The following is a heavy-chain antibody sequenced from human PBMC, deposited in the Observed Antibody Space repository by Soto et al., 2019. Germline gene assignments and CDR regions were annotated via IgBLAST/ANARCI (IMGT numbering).Heavy chain of an antibody. V-gene: IGHV1-69*02. CDR3: APGTTGTTLSWGHNNWFDP. Sequence: QVQLVQSGAEVKKPGSSVKVSCKASGGTFSSYTISWVRQAPGQGLEWMGRIIPILGIANYAQKFQGRVTLTADKSTSTAYSELSSPRSEDTAVYYCAPGTTGTTLSWGHNNWFDPWGQGTLVTVSS. D-gene: IGHD1-1*01. CDR1: GGTFSSYT. CDR2: IIPILGIA. J-gene: IGHJ5*02.